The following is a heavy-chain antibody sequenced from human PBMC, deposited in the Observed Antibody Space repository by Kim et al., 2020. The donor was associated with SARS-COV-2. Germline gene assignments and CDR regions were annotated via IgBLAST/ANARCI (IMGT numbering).Heavy chain of an antibody. Sequence: NYAKMFQGWVTMTRDTSISTAYMELSSLRSDDTAVYYCARSSSSWYYFDYWGQGTLVTVSS. D-gene: IGHD6-13*01. CDR3: ARSSSSWYYFDY. V-gene: IGHV1-2*04. J-gene: IGHJ4*02.